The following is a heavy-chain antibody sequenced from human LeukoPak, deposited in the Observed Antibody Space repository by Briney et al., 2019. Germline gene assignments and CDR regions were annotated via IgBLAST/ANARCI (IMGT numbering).Heavy chain of an antibody. CDR3: AREAPYGGNSVDAFDI. D-gene: IGHD4-17*01. CDR2: INPNSGGT. CDR1: GYTFTGYY. Sequence: ASVKVSCKASGYTFTGYYMHWVRQAPGQGLERMGWINPNSGGTNYAQKFQGRVTMTRDTSISTAYMELSRLRSDDTAVYYCAREAPYGGNSVDAFDIWGQGTMVTVSS. J-gene: IGHJ3*02. V-gene: IGHV1-2*02.